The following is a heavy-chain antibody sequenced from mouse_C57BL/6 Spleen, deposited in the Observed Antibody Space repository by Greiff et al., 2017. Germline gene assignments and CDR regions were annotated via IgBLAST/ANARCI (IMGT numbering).Heavy chain of an antibody. V-gene: IGHV1-69*01. CDR1: GYTFTSYW. D-gene: IGHD2-1*01. Sequence: VQLQQSGAELVMPGASVKLSCKASGYTFTSYWMHWVKQRPGQGLEWIGEIDPSDSYTNYNQKFKGKSTLTVDKSSSTAYMQLSSLTSEDSAVYYGARGGWGNYGWFAYWGQGTLVTVSA. J-gene: IGHJ3*01. CDR2: IDPSDSYT. CDR3: ARGGWGNYGWFAY.